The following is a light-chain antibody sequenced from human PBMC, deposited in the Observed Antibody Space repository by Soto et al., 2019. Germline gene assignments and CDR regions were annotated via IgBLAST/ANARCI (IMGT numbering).Light chain of an antibody. CDR3: QQYVTAFRS. J-gene: IGKJ1*01. Sequence: IQMTQSPSSLSASVGDRVTITCRASQGISSWLAWYQQKPGTAPKLLIYKASSLQSGVPSRFSGSGSGTEFALTISSLQPDDFATYYCQQYVTAFRSFGQGTKVDIK. CDR1: QGISSW. V-gene: IGKV1-5*03. CDR2: KAS.